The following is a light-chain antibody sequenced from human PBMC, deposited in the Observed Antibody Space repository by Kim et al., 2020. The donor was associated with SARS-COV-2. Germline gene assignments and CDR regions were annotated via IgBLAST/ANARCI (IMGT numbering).Light chain of an antibody. Sequence: SVSPGQTASITCSGDKLGDKYACWYQQKPGRSPVVVIYQDSKRPSGIPERFSGSNSGNTATLTISGTQAMDEADYYCQAWDSSTVVFGGGTQLTVL. J-gene: IGLJ2*01. CDR2: QDS. CDR1: KLGDKY. V-gene: IGLV3-1*01. CDR3: QAWDSSTVV.